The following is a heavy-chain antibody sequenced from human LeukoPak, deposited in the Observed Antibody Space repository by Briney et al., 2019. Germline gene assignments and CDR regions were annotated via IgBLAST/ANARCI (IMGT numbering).Heavy chain of an antibody. D-gene: IGHD2-15*01. Sequence: SQTLSLTCAISGDSVSSSSATWNWIRQSPSRGLEWLGRTYYKSKWYNDYAVSVKSRMTISPDTSRNQFSLQLNSATPEDTAVYYCARDPSGGFRWYFDLWGRGTLVTVSS. V-gene: IGHV6-1*01. CDR3: ARDPSGGFRWYFDL. CDR2: TYYKSKWYN. CDR1: GDSVSSSSAT. J-gene: IGHJ2*01.